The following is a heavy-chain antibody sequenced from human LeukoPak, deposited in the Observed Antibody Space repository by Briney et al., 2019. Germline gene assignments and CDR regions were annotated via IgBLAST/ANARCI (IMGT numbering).Heavy chain of an antibody. V-gene: IGHV1-69*06. Sequence: SVKVSCKASGGTFSSYAISWVRQAPGQGLEWMGGIIPIFGTANYAQKFQGRVTITADKSTSTAYMELSSLRSEDTAVYYCARDSGGYSYGYIGSDYWGQGTLVTVSS. D-gene: IGHD5-18*01. J-gene: IGHJ4*02. CDR2: IIPIFGTA. CDR3: ARDSGGYSYGYIGSDY. CDR1: GGTFSSYA.